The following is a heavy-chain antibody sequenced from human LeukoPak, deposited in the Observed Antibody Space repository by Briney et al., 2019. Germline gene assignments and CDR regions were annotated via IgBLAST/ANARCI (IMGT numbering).Heavy chain of an antibody. CDR1: GGSFSGYY. V-gene: IGHV4-34*01. CDR3: ARHGYEAADAFAM. J-gene: IGHJ3*02. Sequence: NPSETLSLTCAVYGGSFSGYYWSWIRQPPGKGLEWIGSIHSSGGNYKNPSLESRVTISVDTSNNQISLKVTSVTAADTAVYYCARHGYEAADAFAMWGQGTLVTVSS. D-gene: IGHD2-2*03. CDR2: IHSSGGN.